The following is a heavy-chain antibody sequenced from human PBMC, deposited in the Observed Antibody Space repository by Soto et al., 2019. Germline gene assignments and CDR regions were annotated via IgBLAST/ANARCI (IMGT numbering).Heavy chain of an antibody. J-gene: IGHJ6*02. Sequence: PGGSLRLSCAASGFSFSNAWMSWVRQLPGKGLEWVGHIKSKTDGATADYAAPVKGRFTISRDDSKNTLYLQMNSLKTEGTAMFYCTTLNYGVDVWGQGTTVTVSS. CDR2: IKSKTDGATA. CDR3: TTLNYGVDV. CDR1: GFSFSNAW. V-gene: IGHV3-15*01.